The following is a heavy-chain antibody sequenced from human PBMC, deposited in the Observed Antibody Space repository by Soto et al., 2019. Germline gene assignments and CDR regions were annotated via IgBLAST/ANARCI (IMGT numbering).Heavy chain of an antibody. Sequence: GGSLRLSCAASGFTFSSYAMSWVRQAPGKGLEWVSAISGSGGSTYYADSVKGRFTISRDNSKNTRYLQMNSLRAEDTAVYYCAKYKQECFWSGYYNCYYYYMDVWGKGTTVTVSS. D-gene: IGHD3-3*01. V-gene: IGHV3-23*01. J-gene: IGHJ6*03. CDR1: GFTFSSYA. CDR2: ISGSGGST. CDR3: AKYKQECFWSGYYNCYYYYMDV.